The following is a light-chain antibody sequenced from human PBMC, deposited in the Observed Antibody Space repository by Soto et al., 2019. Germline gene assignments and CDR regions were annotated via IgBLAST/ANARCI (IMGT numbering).Light chain of an antibody. CDR2: EVS. CDR1: SSDVGGYNY. CDR3: NSYAGSNNWV. Sequence: QSALTQPPSASGSPGQSVTNSCTGTSSDVGGYNYVSWYQQHPGKAPKLMIYEVSKRPSRVPDRFSGSKSGNTASLTVSGLQAEDEADYYCNSYAGSNNWVFGGGTKLTVL. J-gene: IGLJ3*02. V-gene: IGLV2-8*01.